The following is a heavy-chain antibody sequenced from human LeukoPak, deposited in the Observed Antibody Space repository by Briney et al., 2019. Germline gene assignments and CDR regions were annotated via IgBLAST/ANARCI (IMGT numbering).Heavy chain of an antibody. CDR1: GFTFDDYA. D-gene: IGHD3-10*01. CDR3: AKDGYGSGSYYTLGKYYFDY. J-gene: IGHJ4*02. CDR2: ISWNSGSI. V-gene: IGHV3-9*03. Sequence: PGRSLRLSCAASGFTFDDYAMHWVRQAPGKGLEWVSGISWNSGSIGYADSGKGRFTISRDNAKNSLYLQMNSLRAEDMALYYCAKDGYGSGSYYTLGKYYFDYWGQGTLVTVSS.